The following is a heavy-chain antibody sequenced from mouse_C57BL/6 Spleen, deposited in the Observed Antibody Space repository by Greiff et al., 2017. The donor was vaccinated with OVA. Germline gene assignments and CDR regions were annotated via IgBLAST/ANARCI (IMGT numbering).Heavy chain of an antibody. CDR1: GYAFSSSW. V-gene: IGHV1-82*01. CDR2: IYPGDGDT. CDR3: ARDPDDYDEGAWFAY. D-gene: IGHD2-4*01. J-gene: IGHJ3*01. Sequence: QVQLQQSGPELVKPGASVKISCKASGYAFSSSWMNWVKQRPGKGLEWIGRIYPGDGDTNYNGKFKGKATLTADKSSSTAYMQLSSLTSEDSAVYFCARDPDDYDEGAWFAYWGQGTLVTVSA.